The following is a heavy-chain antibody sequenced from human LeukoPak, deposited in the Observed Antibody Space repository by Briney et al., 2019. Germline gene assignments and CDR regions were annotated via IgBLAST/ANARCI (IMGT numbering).Heavy chain of an antibody. CDR1: GGSISSGDYY. CDR2: INHSGST. D-gene: IGHD6-13*01. Sequence: PSETLSLTCTVSGGSISSGDYYWSWIRQPPGKGLEWIGEINHSGSTNYNPSLKSRVTISVDTSKNQFSLKLSSVTAADTAVYYCARAPIAAHFFDYWGQGTLVTVSS. J-gene: IGHJ4*02. CDR3: ARAPIAAHFFDY. V-gene: IGHV4-39*07.